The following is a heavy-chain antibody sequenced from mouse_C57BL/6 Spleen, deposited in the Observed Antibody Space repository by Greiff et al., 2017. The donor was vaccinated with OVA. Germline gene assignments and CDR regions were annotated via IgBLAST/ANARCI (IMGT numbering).Heavy chain of an antibody. D-gene: IGHD1-1*01. CDR2: IYPGSGST. V-gene: IGHV1-55*01. Sequence: QVQLQQPGAELVKPGASVKMSCKASGYTFTSYWITWVKQRPGQGLEWIGDIYPGSGSTNYNEKFKGKATLTADKSSSTAYMELRSLTSEDSAVYFCARTTTVAPFAYWGQGTLVTVSA. CDR3: ARTTTVAPFAY. CDR1: GYTFTSYW. J-gene: IGHJ3*01.